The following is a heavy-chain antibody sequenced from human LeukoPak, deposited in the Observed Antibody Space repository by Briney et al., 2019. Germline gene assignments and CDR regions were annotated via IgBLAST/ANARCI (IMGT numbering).Heavy chain of an antibody. CDR3: TRNTVAAAGDD. V-gene: IGHV3-7*01. D-gene: IGHD6-13*01. J-gene: IGHJ4*02. CDR2: IKPDGSEK. Sequence: GGPLRLSCAASGFTFSTFWMTWVRQAPGKGLEWVANIKPDGSEKSYVDSVKGRFTVSRDNAKNSLYLHMNSLRAEDTALYYCTRNTVAAAGDDWGQGTLVTVSS. CDR1: GFTFSTFW.